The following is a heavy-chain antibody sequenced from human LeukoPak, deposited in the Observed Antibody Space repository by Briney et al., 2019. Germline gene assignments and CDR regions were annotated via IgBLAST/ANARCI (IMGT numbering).Heavy chain of an antibody. CDR2: ITFDGTNK. Sequence: EGSLRLSCAASGFSLSDYAIHWVRQAPGKGLEWVAVITFDGTNKFYADPVKGRFTISRDSSKNTVFLQMTSLRPEDTAVYYCARAAYRGGGGTLTGILPGYWGQGTLVPVSS. D-gene: IGHD3-9*01. CDR1: GFSLSDYA. V-gene: IGHV3-30*01. J-gene: IGHJ4*02. CDR3: ARAAYRGGGGTLTGILPGY.